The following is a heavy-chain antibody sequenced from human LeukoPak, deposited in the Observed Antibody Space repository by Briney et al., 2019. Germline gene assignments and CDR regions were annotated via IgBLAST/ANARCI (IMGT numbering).Heavy chain of an antibody. CDR2: INSDGSST. CDR1: GFTFSSYW. V-gene: IGHV3-74*01. D-gene: IGHD3-9*01. CDR3: AKRPVITISSS. J-gene: IGHJ5*02. Sequence: GGPLRLSCAASGFTFSSYWMHWVRQAPGKGLVWVSRINSDGSSTSYADSVKGRFTISRDNSKNTLYLQMNSLRAEDTAVYYCAKRPVITISSSWGQGTLVTVSS.